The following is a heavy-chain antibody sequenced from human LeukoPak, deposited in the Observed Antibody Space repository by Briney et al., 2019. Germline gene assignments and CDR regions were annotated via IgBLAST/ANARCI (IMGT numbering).Heavy chain of an antibody. CDR3: ARDSGEDVAARRLLLGYYYYMDV. J-gene: IGHJ6*03. CDR2: IGGSASSA. CDR1: GFTFSTYA. Sequence: PGGSLRLSCAASGFTFSTYALNWVRQAPGKGLEWVSVIGGSASSASYADSVKGRFTISRDNSKNTVFLQMSSLRAEDTAVYYCARDSGEDVAARRLLLGYYYYMDVWGKGTTVTVSS. D-gene: IGHD6-6*01. V-gene: IGHV3-23*01.